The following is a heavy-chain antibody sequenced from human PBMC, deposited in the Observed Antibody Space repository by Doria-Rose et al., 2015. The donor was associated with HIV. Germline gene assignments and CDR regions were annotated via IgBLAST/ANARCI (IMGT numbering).Heavy chain of an antibody. Sequence: GLLKPSETLSLTCAVYGGSFSGYYWTWIRQSPGKGLEWIGEINHGGSTNYNPSLKSRVTISLDMSKNQFSLKVTSVTAADTAVYYCARGPSDFGDYVAFQHWGQGTLVIVSS. CDR2: INHGGST. CDR1: GGSFSGYY. J-gene: IGHJ1*01. CDR3: ARGPSDFGDYVAFQH. D-gene: IGHD4-17*01. V-gene: IGHV4-34*01.